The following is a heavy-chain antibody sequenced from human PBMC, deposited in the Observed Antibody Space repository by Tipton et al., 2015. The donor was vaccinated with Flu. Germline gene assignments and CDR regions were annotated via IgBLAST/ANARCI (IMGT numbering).Heavy chain of an antibody. CDR1: TTDYW. Sequence: QLVQSGAEVKEPGESLKISCKASTTDYWIGWVRQLSGKGLEWMGIIFPINSETRYSPSLEGQVTMSVDKSISTAYLQWSSLRASDTAMYYCATQGNGALDYWGQGTLVTVSS. CDR2: IFPINSET. V-gene: IGHV5-51*01. CDR3: ATQGNGALDY. J-gene: IGHJ4*02. D-gene: IGHD4-17*01.